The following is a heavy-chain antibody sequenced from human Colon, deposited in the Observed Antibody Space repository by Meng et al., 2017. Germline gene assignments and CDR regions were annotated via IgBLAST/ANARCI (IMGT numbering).Heavy chain of an antibody. Sequence: PQQALALLHAFAGRYKSRSDWWCWVRQPPGNGLEWIGKTFHSWRTHCIPSLKSRVTISIDTSKNEFSLKLTSVTAADTTLYYCARRVQYSSGYYYFDFWGQGTLVTVSS. J-gene: IGHJ4*02. CDR1: GRYKSRSDW. CDR3: ARRVQYSSGYYYFDF. D-gene: IGHD3-22*01. V-gene: IGHV4-4*03. CDR2: TFHSWRT.